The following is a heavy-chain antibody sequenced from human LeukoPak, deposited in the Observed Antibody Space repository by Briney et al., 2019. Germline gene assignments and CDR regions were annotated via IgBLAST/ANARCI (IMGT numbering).Heavy chain of an antibody. CDR3: ARGAVAGTQNFDY. CDR1: GYTFTGYY. D-gene: IGHD6-19*01. V-gene: IGHV1-2*04. J-gene: IGHJ4*02. Sequence: ASVKVSCKASGYTFTGYYMHWVRQAPGQGLEWMGWINPNSGGTNYAQKFQGWVTMTRDTSISTAYMELRSLRSDDTAVYYCARGAVAGTQNFDYWGQGTLVTVSS. CDR2: INPNSGGT.